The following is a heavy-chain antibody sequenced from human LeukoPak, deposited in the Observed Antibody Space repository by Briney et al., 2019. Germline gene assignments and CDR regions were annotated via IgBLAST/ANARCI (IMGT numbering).Heavy chain of an antibody. CDR3: ASPLAVAGTVYYYYGMDV. Sequence: ASVKVSCKASGYTFTSYGISWVRRAPGQGLEWMGWISAYNGNTNYAQKLQGRVTMTTDTSTSTAYMELRSLRSDDTAVYYCASPLAVAGTVYYYYGMDVWGQGTTVTVSS. J-gene: IGHJ6*02. CDR1: GYTFTSYG. D-gene: IGHD6-19*01. CDR2: ISAYNGNT. V-gene: IGHV1-18*01.